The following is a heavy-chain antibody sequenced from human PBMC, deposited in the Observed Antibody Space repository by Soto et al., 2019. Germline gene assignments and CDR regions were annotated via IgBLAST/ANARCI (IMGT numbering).Heavy chain of an antibody. J-gene: IGHJ4*02. D-gene: IGHD6-25*01. CDR2: MNPSNGNA. V-gene: IGHV1-8*01. CDR1: GYTFITYD. Sequence: ASVKVSCKASGYTFITYDINWVRQATGQGLEWMGWMNPSNGNAGYAQKFQGRLTMTRNTSISTAYMELSSLRSDDTAVYFCARRKKRSGPNYFDSWGQGSLVTVSS. CDR3: ARRKKRSGPNYFDS.